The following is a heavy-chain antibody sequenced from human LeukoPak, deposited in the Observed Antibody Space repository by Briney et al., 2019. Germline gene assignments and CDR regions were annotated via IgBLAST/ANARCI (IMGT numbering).Heavy chain of an antibody. CDR3: AGRRVLDASFDY. D-gene: IGHD3-16*01. J-gene: IGHJ4*02. CDR2: IYSSDNT. CDR1: GFTVSGNY. Sequence: GGSLRLSCAASGFTVSGNYMSWVRQAPGKGLEWVSVIYSSDNTYYIDSVKGRFTISRDNSKNTPYLQVNSLRAEDTAVYYCAGRRVLDASFDYWGQGTLVTVSS. V-gene: IGHV3-66*02.